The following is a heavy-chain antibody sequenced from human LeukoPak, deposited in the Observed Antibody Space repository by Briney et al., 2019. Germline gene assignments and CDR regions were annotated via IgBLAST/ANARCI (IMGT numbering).Heavy chain of an antibody. CDR3: GTSSAWYRLDY. V-gene: IGHV3-66*01. CDR2: IFSGDRT. D-gene: IGHD6-19*01. Sequence: GGSLRPSCAASGFTVSSYDMSWVRQAPGKGLEWVSVIFSGDRTYCADSVKDRFTLSRDNSKNMVYLQMNSLRAEDTAVYYCGTSSAWYRLDYWGQGTLVTVSS. CDR1: GFTVSSYD. J-gene: IGHJ4*02.